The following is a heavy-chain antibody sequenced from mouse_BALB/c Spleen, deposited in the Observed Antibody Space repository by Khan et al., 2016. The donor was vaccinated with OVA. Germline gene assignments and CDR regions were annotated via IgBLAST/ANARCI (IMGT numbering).Heavy chain of an antibody. V-gene: IGHV2-3*01. CDR2: IWGDGST. Sequence: VQLQESGPGLVAPSQSLSITCTVSGFSLNTYGVNWVRQPPGKGLEWLGVIWGDGSTNYHSTLISRLSITKDNSKSQVFLKLNSLQTDDTATYYCAKSKVWYFDVWGAGTTVTVSS. J-gene: IGHJ1*01. CDR3: AKSKVWYFDV. CDR1: GFSLNTYG.